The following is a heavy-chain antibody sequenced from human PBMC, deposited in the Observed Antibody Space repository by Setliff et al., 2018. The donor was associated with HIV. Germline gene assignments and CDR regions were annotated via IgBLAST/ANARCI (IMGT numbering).Heavy chain of an antibody. V-gene: IGHV4-4*07. CDR3: AKVGREYNGYDLTFGS. CDR2: IHGTGST. Sequence: SETLSLTCTVSGGSISGSYWNWFRRPAGQGLEWIGRIHGTGSTFYNPSFKSRATFAVDTARSQFSLNLRTVTAADTAVYYCAKVGREYNGYDLTFGSWGQGTLVTVPQ. CDR1: GGSISGSY. D-gene: IGHD5-12*01. J-gene: IGHJ4*02.